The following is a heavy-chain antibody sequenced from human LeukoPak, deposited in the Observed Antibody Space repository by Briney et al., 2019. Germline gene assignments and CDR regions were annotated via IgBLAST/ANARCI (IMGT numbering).Heavy chain of an antibody. Sequence: GGSLRLSCATSGFTFSSFWMSWVRQAPRKGLEWVANIKPDGSEKYYVDSVKGRFTISRDNAKNSLYLQMNSLRAEDTAVYYCARGGSHGYWGQGTLVTVSS. D-gene: IGHD1-26*01. J-gene: IGHJ4*02. CDR2: IKPDGSEK. CDR1: GFTFSSFW. V-gene: IGHV3-7*01. CDR3: ARGGSHGY.